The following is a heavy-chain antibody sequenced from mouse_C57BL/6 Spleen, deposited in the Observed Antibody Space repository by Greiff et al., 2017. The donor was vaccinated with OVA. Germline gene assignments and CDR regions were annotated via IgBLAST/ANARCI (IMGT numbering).Heavy chain of an antibody. CDR1: GYTFTDYE. V-gene: IGHV1-15*01. CDR2: IDPETGGT. J-gene: IGHJ2*01. D-gene: IGHD1-1*01. CDR3: TRSVFITTVVADY. Sequence: QVHVKQSGAELVRPGASVTLSCKASGYTFTDYEMHWVKQTPVHGLEWIGAIDPETGGTADNQKFKGKAILTADKSSSTAYMELRSLTSEDSAVYYCTRSVFITTVVADYWGQGTTLTVSS.